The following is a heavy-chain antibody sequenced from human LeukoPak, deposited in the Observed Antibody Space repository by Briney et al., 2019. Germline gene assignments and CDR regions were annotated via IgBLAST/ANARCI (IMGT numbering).Heavy chain of an antibody. CDR2: INPASGGT. J-gene: IGHJ4*02. CDR1: GYTFSDYY. D-gene: IGHD3-10*01. Sequence: ASVTVSCKASGYTFSDYYVYWVRQAPGQGLEWLGWINPASGGTNYAPKFQGRVTMTRDTSIRTAYMELNRLTSDDTAVYYCARDLRGFGDYFDYWGQGTLVTVSS. V-gene: IGHV1-2*02. CDR3: ARDLRGFGDYFDY.